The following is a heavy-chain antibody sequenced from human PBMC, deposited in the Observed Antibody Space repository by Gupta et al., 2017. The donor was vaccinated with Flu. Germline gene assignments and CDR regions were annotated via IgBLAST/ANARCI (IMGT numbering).Heavy chain of an antibody. CDR2: IGTDGSVK. CDR3: ARNRGWQQFDY. D-gene: IGHD5-24*01. Sequence: EVQLVESGGGWVQPGGSLRLSCAVSGFKFSSYWMDWVRQAPGKGLEWVANIGTDGSVKNYAASVKGRFTISRDNAEDSLYLQMNSLRADDTALYYCARNRGWQQFDYWGQGALVTVSS. J-gene: IGHJ4*02. V-gene: IGHV3-7*01. CDR1: GFKFSSYW.